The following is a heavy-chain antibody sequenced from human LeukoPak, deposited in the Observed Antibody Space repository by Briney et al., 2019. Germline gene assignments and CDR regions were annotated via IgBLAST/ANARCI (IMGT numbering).Heavy chain of an antibody. Sequence: GGSLRLSCAASGFTFSSYAMSWVRQAPGKGLEWVSAISGSGGSTYYADSVKGRFTIPRDNSKNTLYLQMNSLRAEDTAVYYCANALDDYGDYAAFDIWGQGTMVTVSS. CDR2: ISGSGGST. CDR3: ANALDDYGDYAAFDI. V-gene: IGHV3-23*01. D-gene: IGHD4-17*01. CDR1: GFTFSSYA. J-gene: IGHJ3*02.